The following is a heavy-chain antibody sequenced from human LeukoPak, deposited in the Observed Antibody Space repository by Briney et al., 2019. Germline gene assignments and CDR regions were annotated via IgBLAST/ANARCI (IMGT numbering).Heavy chain of an antibody. J-gene: IGHJ4*02. D-gene: IGHD1-26*01. CDR2: ISYDGSNK. CDR1: GFTFSSYA. Sequence: PGGSLRLSCAASGFTFSSYAMHWVRQAPGKGLEWVALISYDGSNKNYADSVKGRLTISRDISKNTLYLQMNSLRAEDTAVYYCARDQRSYYSYFDYWGQGTLVTVSS. CDR3: ARDQRSYYSYFDY. V-gene: IGHV3-30*04.